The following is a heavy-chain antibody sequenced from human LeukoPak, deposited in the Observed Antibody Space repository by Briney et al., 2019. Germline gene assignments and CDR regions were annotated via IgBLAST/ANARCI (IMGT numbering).Heavy chain of an antibody. CDR1: GFTFSNYA. Sequence: GGSLRLSCAASGFTFSNYAMDWVRQAPGKGLEWVSVIYSDGRTYYADSVKGRFTISRDNSKNTLYLETNSLRAEDTAVYYCAKANGWYWRGYFDLWGRGTLVSVSS. D-gene: IGHD6-19*01. V-gene: IGHV3-53*01. CDR3: AKANGWYWRGYFDL. J-gene: IGHJ2*01. CDR2: IYSDGRT.